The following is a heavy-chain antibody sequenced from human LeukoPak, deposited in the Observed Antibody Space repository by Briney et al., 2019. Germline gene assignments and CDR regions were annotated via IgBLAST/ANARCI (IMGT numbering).Heavy chain of an antibody. CDR1: GFTFSSYG. D-gene: IGHD3-10*01. J-gene: IGHJ4*02. CDR3: ARDAYYYGSGSYYNPNYFDY. V-gene: IGHV3-48*04. CDR2: ISSSGSTI. Sequence: GGSLRLSCAASGFTFSSYGMNWVRQAPGKGLEWVSYISSSGSTIYYADSVKGRFTISRDNAKNSLYLQMNSLRAEDTAVYYCARDAYYYGSGSYYNPNYFDYWGQGTLVTVSS.